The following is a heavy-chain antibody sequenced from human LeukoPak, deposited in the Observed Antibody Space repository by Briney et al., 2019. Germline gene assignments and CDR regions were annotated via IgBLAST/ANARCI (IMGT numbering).Heavy chain of an antibody. D-gene: IGHD3-16*01. CDR2: INHSGST. J-gene: IGHJ4*02. Sequence: SETLSLTCAVYGGSFSGYYWSWIRQPPGKGLEWIGEINHSGSTNYNPSLKSRVTISVDTSKNQFSLKLSSVTAADTAVYYGAAESWGPRAFDYWGLGTLVTVSS. V-gene: IGHV4-34*01. CDR1: GGSFSGYY. CDR3: AAESWGPRAFDY.